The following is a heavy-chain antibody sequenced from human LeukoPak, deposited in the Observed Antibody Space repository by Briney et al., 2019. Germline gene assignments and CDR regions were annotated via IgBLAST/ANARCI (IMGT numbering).Heavy chain of an antibody. D-gene: IGHD1-26*01. J-gene: IGHJ4*02. CDR2: IQYDGSYN. Sequence: GGSLRLSCEASAFSFSTYGMHWARQAPGKGLEWVAFIQYDGSYNMYADSVKGRFTISRDNSNNMLYLQMNSLRTEDTAVYFCAKDFRVGARSFDYWGQGTLVTVSS. V-gene: IGHV3-30*02. CDR3: AKDFRVGARSFDY. CDR1: AFSFSTYG.